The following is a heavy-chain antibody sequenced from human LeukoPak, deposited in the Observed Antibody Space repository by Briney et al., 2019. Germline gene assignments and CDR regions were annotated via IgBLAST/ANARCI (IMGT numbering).Heavy chain of an antibody. CDR2: ISGRGATT. J-gene: IGHJ4*02. V-gene: IGHV3-23*01. CDR3: AKEESFKRPFDY. D-gene: IGHD3-10*01. CDR1: GFTFSSYA. Sequence: SGSLRLSCAASGFTFSSYAMSWVRQAPGKGLEWVSAISGRGATTYYADSVKGRFTISRDSSMNTLYLQMNSLRAEDTAVYYCAKEESFKRPFDYWGQGTLVTVSS.